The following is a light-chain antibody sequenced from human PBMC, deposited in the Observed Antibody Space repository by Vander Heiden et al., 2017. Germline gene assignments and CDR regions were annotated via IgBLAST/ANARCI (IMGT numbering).Light chain of an antibody. J-gene: IGKJ2*01. Sequence: DIQITQSPSTLSPPLWDTVPITFRASQSISGWLAWYQQKPGKAPKLLIYKASSLESGVPSRFSGGGAGTEFTLTISTLQPDDFATYYCQQYNSYSPYTFGQGTKLEIK. CDR2: KAS. CDR1: QSISGW. V-gene: IGKV1-5*03. CDR3: QQYNSYSPYT.